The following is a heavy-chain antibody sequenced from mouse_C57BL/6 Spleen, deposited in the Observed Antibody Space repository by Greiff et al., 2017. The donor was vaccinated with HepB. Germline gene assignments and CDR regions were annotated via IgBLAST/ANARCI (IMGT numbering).Heavy chain of an antibody. CDR1: GYSFTGYY. CDR3: ARSNPRSAMDY. J-gene: IGHJ4*01. D-gene: IGHD4-1*01. CDR2: INPSTGGT. Sequence: VQLQQSGPELVKPGASVKISCKASGYSFTGYYMNWVKQSPEKSLEWIGEINPSTGGTTYNQKFKAKATLTVDKSSSTAYMQLKSLTSEDSAVYYCARSNPRSAMDYWGQGTSVTVSS. V-gene: IGHV1-42*01.